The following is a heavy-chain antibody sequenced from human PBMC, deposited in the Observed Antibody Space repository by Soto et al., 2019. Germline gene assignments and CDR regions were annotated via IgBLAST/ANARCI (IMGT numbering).Heavy chain of an antibody. D-gene: IGHD6-13*01. CDR1: GGSVSSGSHY. V-gene: IGHV4-61*01. Sequence: QVQLQESGPGLVKPSETLSLTCTVSGGSVSSGSHYWSWIRQPPGKGLEWIGYIYHTGSTNYNPSLNNRVTLSVDTSKHQFSLKLNSVTAADTAVYYCARGGSIAAAVVDYWGQGTLVTVSS. J-gene: IGHJ4*02. CDR2: IYHTGST. CDR3: ARGGSIAAAVVDY.